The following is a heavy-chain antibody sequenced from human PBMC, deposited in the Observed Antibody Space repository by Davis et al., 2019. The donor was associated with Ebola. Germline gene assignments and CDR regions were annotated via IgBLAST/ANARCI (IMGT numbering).Heavy chain of an antibody. Sequence: SVKVSCKASGYTFTSYGISWVRQAPGQGLEWMGRIIPILGIANYAQKFQGRVTITADKSTSTAYMELSSLRSEDTAVYYCARDLGSPTVVNDYWGQGTLVTVSS. D-gene: IGHD4-23*01. CDR1: GYTFTSYG. CDR3: ARDLGSPTVVNDY. V-gene: IGHV1-69*04. J-gene: IGHJ4*02. CDR2: IIPILGIA.